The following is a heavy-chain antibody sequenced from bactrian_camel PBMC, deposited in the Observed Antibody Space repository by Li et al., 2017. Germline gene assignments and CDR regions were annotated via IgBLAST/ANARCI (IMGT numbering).Heavy chain of an antibody. CDR2: ISFDGTT. Sequence: VQLVESGGGSVQSGGSLRLSCVSSGYNYSPNCMGWFRQAPGKEREFVSSISFDGTTTYADSVKGRITISLDKAKDTVYLQMNNLKPEDTAMYSCELRELNHDIATLACYGWGQGTQVTVS. CDR1: GYNYSPNC. J-gene: IGHJ4*01. V-gene: IGHV3S53*01. CDR3: ELRELNHDIATLACYG. D-gene: IGHD5*01.